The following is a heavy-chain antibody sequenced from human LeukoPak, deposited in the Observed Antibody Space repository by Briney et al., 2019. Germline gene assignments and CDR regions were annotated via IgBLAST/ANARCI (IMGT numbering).Heavy chain of an antibody. CDR1: GFTFSNFG. Sequence: GGSLRLSCAASGFTFSNFGMHWVRQAPGKGLEWVAVISYDGKNEYYTDSVKGRFTISRDNAKNTLYLQMNSLRAEDTAVYYCAKGYDFWSGGIDYWGQGTLVTVSS. J-gene: IGHJ4*02. CDR2: ISYDGKNE. V-gene: IGHV3-30*18. CDR3: AKGYDFWSGGIDY. D-gene: IGHD3-3*01.